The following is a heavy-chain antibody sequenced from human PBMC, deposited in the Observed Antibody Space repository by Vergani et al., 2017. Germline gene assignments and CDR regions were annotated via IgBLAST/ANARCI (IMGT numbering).Heavy chain of an antibody. D-gene: IGHD6-13*01. CDR2: RSTTGGA. J-gene: IGHJ5*02. Sequence: QVQLQESGPGLVKSSETLSLTCSVSFDSIRNLYCNWIRQPPGKGLEWIGSRSTTGGATHASHNPSLKSRVSISVDTSKSQFSLRLTSVTASDSSIYYCAGDTHSWQRADRWGQGLLVSVSS. CDR3: AGDTHSWQRADR. V-gene: IGHV4-59*11. CDR1: FDSIRNLY.